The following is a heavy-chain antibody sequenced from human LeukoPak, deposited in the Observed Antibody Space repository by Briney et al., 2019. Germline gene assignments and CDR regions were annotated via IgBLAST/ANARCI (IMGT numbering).Heavy chain of an antibody. J-gene: IGHJ4*02. CDR1: GYSISAGYW. V-gene: IGHV4-4*02. CDR3: ARSFTDNFFFEN. D-gene: IGHD1-1*01. CDR2: ISHSGTT. Sequence: SETLSLTCAVSGYSISAGYWWSWVCQPPGKGPEWIGEISHSGTTNFNPSLKSRVTISMDKSKNQFFLDLTSVTAADTAVYYCARSFTDNFFFENWGQGTLVTVSS.